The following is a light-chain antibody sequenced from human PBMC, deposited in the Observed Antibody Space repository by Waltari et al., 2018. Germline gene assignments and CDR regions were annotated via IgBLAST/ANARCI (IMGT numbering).Light chain of an antibody. Sequence: QSVLTQPPSASGTPGQRVTISCSGSSSNIGSNVVNWYQQVPGTTPKLLIYRNERRPSGVPARFSGSKSGTSASLAISGLRSEDEADYYCAAWDDKLGGRWEFGGGTKLTVL. CDR2: RNE. CDR1: SSNIGSNV. J-gene: IGLJ2*01. V-gene: IGLV1-47*01. CDR3: AAWDDKLGGRWE.